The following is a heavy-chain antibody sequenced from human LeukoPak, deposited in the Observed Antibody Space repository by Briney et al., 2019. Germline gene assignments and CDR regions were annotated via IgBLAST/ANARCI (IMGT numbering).Heavy chain of an antibody. V-gene: IGHV5-51*01. CDR1: RYISTTGS. CDR3: VLNAGAGPIFDF. J-gene: IGHJ4*02. Sequence: GESRTIFWHVERYISTTGSIGCARQMPGKGLEWMGIIYPGDSDIRYSPSFQGQVTISADKSISTAYLQWSSLKPPATAMYYRVLNAGAGPIFDFWGQGTLVTVSS. CDR2: IYPGDSDI. D-gene: IGHD1-7*01.